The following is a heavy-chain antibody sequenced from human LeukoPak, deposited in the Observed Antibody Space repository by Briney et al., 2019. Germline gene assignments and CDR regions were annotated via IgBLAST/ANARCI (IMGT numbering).Heavy chain of an antibody. CDR1: GFTLSSYA. CDR3: ARNRYRIAESALDY. J-gene: IGHJ4*02. CDR2: ISYDGSNK. Sequence: GGSLRLSCAASGFTLSSYAMHWVRQAPGKGLEWVAVISYDGSNKYYADSVKGRFTISRDNSKNTLYLQMNSLRAEDTAVYYCARNRYRIAESALDYWGQGTLVTVSS. D-gene: IGHD6-13*01. V-gene: IGHV3-30*04.